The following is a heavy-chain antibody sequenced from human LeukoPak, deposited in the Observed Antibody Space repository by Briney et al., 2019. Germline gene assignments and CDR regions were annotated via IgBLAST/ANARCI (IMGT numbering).Heavy chain of an antibody. CDR3: AKDLWYTSSSEEY. Sequence: GGSQRLSCAASGFRFSGIGMHWVRQAPGKGLDWVAYIRNDGGNKQYADSVKGRFSISRDNSKNTLSLEMNSLRAEDTAVYYCAKDLWYTSSSEEYWGQGTLVTVSS. V-gene: IGHV3-30*02. D-gene: IGHD6-6*01. CDR1: GFRFSGIG. CDR2: IRNDGGNK. J-gene: IGHJ4*02.